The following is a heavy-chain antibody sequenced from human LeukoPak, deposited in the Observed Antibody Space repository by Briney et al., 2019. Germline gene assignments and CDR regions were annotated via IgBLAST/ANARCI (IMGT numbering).Heavy chain of an antibody. Sequence: PGGSLRLSCAASGFIFDNYGMNWVRQAPGKGLECVSGINWNGGSTAYADSVKGRFTISRDNAKNSLFLQMNSLRAEDTALYYCASRTWGISTFDIWGQGTMVTVSS. V-gene: IGHV3-20*04. J-gene: IGHJ3*02. CDR2: INWNGGST. CDR3: ASRTWGISTFDI. D-gene: IGHD7-27*01. CDR1: GFIFDNYG.